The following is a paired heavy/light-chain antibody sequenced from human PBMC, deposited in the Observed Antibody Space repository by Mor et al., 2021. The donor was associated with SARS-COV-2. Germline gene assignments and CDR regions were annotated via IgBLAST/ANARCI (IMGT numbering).Light chain of an antibody. V-gene: IGKV1-39*01. CDR1: QSINNY. J-gene: IGKJ1*01. CDR3: QQTYISPRT. CDR2: AAS. Sequence: DIQMTQSPSSLSASVGDRVSITCRASQSINNYLNWYQQKPGKAPNLLIYAASSLQSGVPSRFSGSGSGTDFTLTINSLQPEDLATYYCQQTYISPRTFGPGTKVEI.
Heavy chain of an antibody. Sequence: QVQLQESGPGLVKPSQTLSLTCTVSGGSISSDVYYWSWIRQHPDKGLEWIGYIYSSGSTYYNPSLRSRVTMSVDTSKNQFSLRLSSVTAADTAIYYCARARTYDYIPISFQYNYFDPWGQGTLVAVSS. D-gene: IGHD3-10*02. CDR2: IYSSGST. CDR3: ARARTYDYIPISFQYNYFDP. CDR1: GGSISSDVYY. J-gene: IGHJ5*02. V-gene: IGHV4-31*03.